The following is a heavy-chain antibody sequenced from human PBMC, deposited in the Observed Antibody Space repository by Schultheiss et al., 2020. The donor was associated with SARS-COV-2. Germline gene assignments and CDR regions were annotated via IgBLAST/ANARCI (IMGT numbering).Heavy chain of an antibody. CDR2: IWYDGSNK. J-gene: IGHJ4*02. CDR3: ARGVGGSLDY. CDR1: GFTFSSYS. V-gene: IGHV3-33*08. D-gene: IGHD1-26*01. Sequence: GGSLRLSCAASGFTFSSYSMNWVRQAPGKGLEWVAVIWYDGSNKYYADSVKARFTISRDNSKNTLYLQMNSLRAEDTAVYYCARGVGGSLDYWGQGTLVTVSS.